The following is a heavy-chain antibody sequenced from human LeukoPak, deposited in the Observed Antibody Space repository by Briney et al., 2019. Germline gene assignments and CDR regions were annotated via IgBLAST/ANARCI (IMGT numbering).Heavy chain of an antibody. CDR3: ARSTLYGDYGTYYFDY. Sequence: PSETLSLTCTVSGGSISSYYWSWIRQPPGKGLEWIGYIYYSGSTNYNPSLKSRVTISVDTSKNQFSLKLSSVTAADTAVYYCARSTLYGDYGTYYFDYWSQGSLVTVSS. CDR1: GGSISSYY. V-gene: IGHV4-59*01. CDR2: IYYSGST. J-gene: IGHJ4*02. D-gene: IGHD4-17*01.